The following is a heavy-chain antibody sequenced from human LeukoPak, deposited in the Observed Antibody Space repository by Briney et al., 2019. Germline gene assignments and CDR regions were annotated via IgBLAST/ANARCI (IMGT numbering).Heavy chain of an antibody. V-gene: IGHV1-18*01. CDR1: GYTFTSYG. CDR3: ARDLRIAVVGSTPFDY. CDR2: ISAYNGNT. J-gene: IGHJ4*02. Sequence: ASVKVSCKASGYTFTSYGISWVRQALGQGLEWMGWISAYNGNTNYAQKLQGRVTMTTDTSTSTAYMELRSLRSDDTAVYYCARDLRIAVVGSTPFDYWGQGTLVTVSS. D-gene: IGHD6-19*01.